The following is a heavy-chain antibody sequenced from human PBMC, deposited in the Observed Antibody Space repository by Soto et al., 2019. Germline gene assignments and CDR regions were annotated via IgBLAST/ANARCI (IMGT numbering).Heavy chain of an antibody. J-gene: IGHJ6*03. CDR2: IWYDGSNK. V-gene: IGHV3-33*01. CDR1: GFTFSSYG. CDR3: ARENSTGDYYYYYMDV. Sequence: QVQLVESGGGVVQPGRSLRLSCAASGFTFSSYGMHWVRQAPGKGLEWVAVIWYDGSNKYYADSVKGRFTISRDNSKHTLYLQMNSLRAEDTAVYYCARENSTGDYYYYYMDVWGKGTTVTVSS. D-gene: IGHD4-17*01.